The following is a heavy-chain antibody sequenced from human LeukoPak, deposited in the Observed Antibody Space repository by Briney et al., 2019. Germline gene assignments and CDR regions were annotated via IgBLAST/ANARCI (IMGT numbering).Heavy chain of an antibody. Sequence: GASVKVSCKASGYTFTSYAMHWVREAPGQRLEWMGWINAGNGNTKYSQKFQGRVTITRDTSASTAYMELSSLRSEDTAVYYCARKVGGSSSYAFDIWGQGTMVTVSS. D-gene: IGHD6-13*01. V-gene: IGHV1-3*01. CDR2: INAGNGNT. J-gene: IGHJ3*02. CDR1: GYTFTSYA. CDR3: ARKVGGSSSYAFDI.